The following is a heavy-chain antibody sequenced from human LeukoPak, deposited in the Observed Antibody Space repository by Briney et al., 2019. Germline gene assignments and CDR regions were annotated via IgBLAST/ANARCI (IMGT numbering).Heavy chain of an antibody. CDR3: ANALHDAFDI. V-gene: IGHV3-30-3*01. CDR2: ISYDGSNK. CDR1: GFTFSSYA. J-gene: IGHJ3*02. Sequence: GGSLRLSCAASGFTFSSYAMHWVRQAPGKGLEWVAVISYDGSNKYYADSVKGRFTISRDNSKNTLYLQMNSLRAEDTAVYYCANALHDAFDIWGQGTMVTVSS.